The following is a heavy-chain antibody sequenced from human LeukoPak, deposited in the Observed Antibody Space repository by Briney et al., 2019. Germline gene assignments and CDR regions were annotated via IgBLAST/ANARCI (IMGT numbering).Heavy chain of an antibody. CDR3: ARDTNYYYYMDV. CDR1: GFTFSSYG. V-gene: IGHV3-21*01. CDR2: ISSSSSYI. D-gene: IGHD1-26*01. Sequence: GGTLRLSCAASGFTFSSYGMSWVRQAPGKGLEWVSSISSSSSYIYYADSVKGRFTISRDNAKNSLYLQMNSLRAEDTAVYYCARDTNYYYYMDVWGKGTTVTVSS. J-gene: IGHJ6*03.